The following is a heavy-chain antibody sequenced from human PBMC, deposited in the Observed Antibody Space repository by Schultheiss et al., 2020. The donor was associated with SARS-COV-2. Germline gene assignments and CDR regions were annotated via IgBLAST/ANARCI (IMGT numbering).Heavy chain of an antibody. Sequence: GGSLRLSCAASGFTFSSYAMHWVRQAPGKGLEWVAVISYDGSNKYYADSVKGRFTISRDNSKNTLYLQMNSLRAEDTAVYYCAKIPLVVVPAASDYWGQGTLVTVSS. D-gene: IGHD2-2*01. CDR3: AKIPLVVVPAASDY. CDR1: GFTFSSYA. J-gene: IGHJ4*02. V-gene: IGHV3-30*01. CDR2: ISYDGSNK.